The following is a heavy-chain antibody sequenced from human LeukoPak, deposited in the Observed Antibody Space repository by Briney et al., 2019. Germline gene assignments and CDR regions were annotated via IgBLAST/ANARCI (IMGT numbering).Heavy chain of an antibody. D-gene: IGHD3-3*01. J-gene: IGHJ4*02. CDR1: GGSISSGSYY. V-gene: IGHV4-61*02. Sequence: TLSLTCTVSGGSISSGSYYWCWIRQPVGKGLEWIGRIYTSGSTNYNPSLKSRVTISVDTSKNQFSLKLSSVTAADTAVYYCARDSEWQPIDYWGQGTLVTVSS. CDR3: ARDSEWQPIDY. CDR2: IYTSGST.